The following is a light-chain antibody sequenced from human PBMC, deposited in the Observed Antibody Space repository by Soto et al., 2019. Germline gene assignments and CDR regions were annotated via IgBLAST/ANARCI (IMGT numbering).Light chain of an antibody. J-gene: IGKJ4*01. CDR1: QGIRRD. Sequence: DIQMTQSPSSLSAPVGGRVTITCRASQGIRRDLGWYQQKPGKAPTRLIYAVSSLHSGVPSRFSGRGSGTEITLTISSLQPEDSETYYCLQHNSYPLTFGGGTKVEIK. CDR2: AVS. CDR3: LQHNSYPLT. V-gene: IGKV1-17*01.